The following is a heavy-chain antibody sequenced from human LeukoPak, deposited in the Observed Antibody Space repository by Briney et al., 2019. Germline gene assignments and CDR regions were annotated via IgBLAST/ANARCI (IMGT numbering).Heavy chain of an antibody. V-gene: IGHV3-7*03. CDR1: GFTFSGYS. J-gene: IGHJ6*03. D-gene: IGHD1-26*01. CDR2: IKQDGSET. CDR3: ARDTWDYSGTYFYCYYMDI. Sequence: GGSLRLSCAASGFTFSGYSMNWVRQAPGKGLEWVANIKQDGSETYYVDSVKGRFTISRDNAKNSLYLQMNSLRTEDTAVYYCARDTWDYSGTYFYCYYMDIWGKGTTVTISS.